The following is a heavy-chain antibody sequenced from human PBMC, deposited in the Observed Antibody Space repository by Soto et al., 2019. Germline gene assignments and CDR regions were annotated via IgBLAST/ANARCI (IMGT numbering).Heavy chain of an antibody. D-gene: IGHD2-21*01. J-gene: IGHJ4*02. CDR1: GYSITSGDS. CDR3: SRGVNL. Sequence: SETLSLTCAVSGYSITSGDSWGWFRQPPGKGLEWIGTIYHSGTAYYNPSLTSRVTISIDTSKHQFSLTLSSVTAADSAVYYCSRGVNLWGQGVLVTVSS. CDR2: IYHSGTA. V-gene: IGHV4-38-2*01.